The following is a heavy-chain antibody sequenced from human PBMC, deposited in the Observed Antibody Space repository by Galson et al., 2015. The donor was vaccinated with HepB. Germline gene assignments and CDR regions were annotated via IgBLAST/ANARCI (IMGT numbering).Heavy chain of an antibody. D-gene: IGHD6-19*01. V-gene: IGHV5-51*01. Sequence: QSGAEVKKPGESLKISCKGSGYSFTSYWIGWVRQMPGKGLEWMGIIYPGDSDTRYSPSFQGQVTISADKSISTAYLQWSSLKASDTAMYYCARRFAVAGRINWYFDLWGRGTLVTVSS. CDR1: GYSFTSYW. CDR3: ARRFAVAGRINWYFDL. J-gene: IGHJ2*01. CDR2: IYPGDSDT.